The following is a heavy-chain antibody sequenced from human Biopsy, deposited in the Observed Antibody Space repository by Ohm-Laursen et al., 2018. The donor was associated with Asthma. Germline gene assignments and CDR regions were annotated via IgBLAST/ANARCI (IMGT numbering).Heavy chain of an antibody. CDR2: IKHDGSEK. Sequence: SLTLSCASPGFTFADYCMSWVRQVPGQGLEWVANIKHDGSEKNHVDSLKGRFTISRDNAKNLLFLQMNSLSAEDTAVYYCARTYHFWSPYHAEHYQLWGQGTLVTVSS. J-gene: IGHJ1*01. CDR1: GFTFADYC. CDR3: ARTYHFWSPYHAEHYQL. V-gene: IGHV3-7*01. D-gene: IGHD3-3*01.